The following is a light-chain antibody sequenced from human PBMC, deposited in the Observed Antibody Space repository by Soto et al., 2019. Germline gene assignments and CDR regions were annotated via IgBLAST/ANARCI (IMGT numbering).Light chain of an antibody. Sequence: QSALTQPASVSGSPGQSIAISCTGTSSDVGGYNYVSWYQQHPGKAPKLMIYDVTSRPSGVSDRFSGSKSGTTASLTISGLQAEDEADYYCCSYTSSTIYVFGTGTKVPVL. CDR2: DVT. CDR3: CSYTSSTIYV. CDR1: SSDVGGYNY. V-gene: IGLV2-14*03. J-gene: IGLJ1*01.